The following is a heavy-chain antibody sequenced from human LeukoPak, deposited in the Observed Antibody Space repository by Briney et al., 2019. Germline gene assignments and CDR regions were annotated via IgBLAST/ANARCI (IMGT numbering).Heavy chain of an antibody. CDR2: IRTGGTT. D-gene: IGHD2-2*01. Sequence: GGSLSLSCAASGFTFSNAWMSWVRQAPGKGLEWVARIRTGGTTDYAATVKGRCNISRDDSKITVYLQMDSLRTEDTAVFYCAADVPENGPQIDYWGQGTQVTVSS. CDR1: GFTFSNAW. V-gene: IGHV3-15*01. CDR3: AADVPENGPQIDY. J-gene: IGHJ4*02.